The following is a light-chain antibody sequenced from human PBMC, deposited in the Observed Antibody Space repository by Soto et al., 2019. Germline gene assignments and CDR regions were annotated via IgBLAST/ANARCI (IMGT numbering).Light chain of an antibody. CDR2: KAS. V-gene: IGKV1-5*03. Sequence: DIQMTQSPSTLSASVGDRVTITCRASQSLSSWLAWYQEKPGKAPKLLIYKASSLESGVPSRFSGSGSETEFTLTISSLQPDDFATYYYQQYNTFPLTFGGGTKVEIK. J-gene: IGKJ4*01. CDR1: QSLSSW. CDR3: QQYNTFPLT.